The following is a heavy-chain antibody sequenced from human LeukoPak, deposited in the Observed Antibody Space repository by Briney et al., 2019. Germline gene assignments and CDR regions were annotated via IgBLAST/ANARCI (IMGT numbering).Heavy chain of an antibody. V-gene: IGHV4-59*01. J-gene: IGHJ5*02. CDR3: ASSPSLKYSGYNWFDP. D-gene: IGHD5-12*01. CDR1: GGSISSYY. CDR2: IYYSGST. Sequence: SETLSLTCTVSGGSISSYYWSWIRQPPGKGLEWIGYIYYSGSTNYNPSLKSRVTISVDTSKNQFSLKLSSVTAADTAVYYCASSPSLKYSGYNWFDPWGQGTLVAVSS.